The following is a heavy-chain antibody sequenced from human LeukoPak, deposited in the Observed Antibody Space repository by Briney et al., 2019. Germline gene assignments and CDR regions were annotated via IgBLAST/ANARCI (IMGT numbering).Heavy chain of an antibody. V-gene: IGHV3-23*01. CDR1: GFTFSSSA. CDR2: ISGSGDRT. J-gene: IGHJ5*02. CDR3: ARDRRETMITFGGVMTAGWFDP. Sequence: GGSLRLSCAASGFTFSSSAMSWVRQAPGKGLEWGSTISGSGDRTYYADSVKGRFTISRDNSKNTLFLHMNSLRAEDTAVYYCARDRRETMITFGGVMTAGWFDPWGQGTLVTVSS. D-gene: IGHD3-16*01.